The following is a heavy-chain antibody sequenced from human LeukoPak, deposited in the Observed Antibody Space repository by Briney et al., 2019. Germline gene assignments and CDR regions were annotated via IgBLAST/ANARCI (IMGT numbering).Heavy chain of an antibody. Sequence: GGSLRLSCAASGFTFSSYAMSWVRQAPGKGLEWVSAISGSGGSTYYADSVKGRFTISRDNSKNTLYLQMNSLRAEDTAVYYCAKLVHYYDFWSGYYREGYFDYWGQGTLVTVSS. D-gene: IGHD3-3*01. J-gene: IGHJ4*02. CDR1: GFTFSSYA. CDR3: AKLVHYYDFWSGYYREGYFDY. CDR2: ISGSGGST. V-gene: IGHV3-23*01.